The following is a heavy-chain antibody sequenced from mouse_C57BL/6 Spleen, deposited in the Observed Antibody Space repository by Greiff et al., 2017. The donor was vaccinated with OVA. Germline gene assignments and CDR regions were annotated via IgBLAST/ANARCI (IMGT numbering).Heavy chain of an antibody. J-gene: IGHJ4*01. D-gene: IGHD2-3*01. CDR2: INPNNGGT. Sequence: EVQLQQSGPELVKPGASVKISCKASGYTFTDYYMNWVKQSHGKSLEWIGDINPNNGGTSYNQKFKGKATLTVDKSSSTAYMELRSLTSEDSAVYYCASRDDGYYVDYAMDYWGQGTSVTVSS. V-gene: IGHV1-26*01. CDR1: GYTFTDYY. CDR3: ASRDDGYYVDYAMDY.